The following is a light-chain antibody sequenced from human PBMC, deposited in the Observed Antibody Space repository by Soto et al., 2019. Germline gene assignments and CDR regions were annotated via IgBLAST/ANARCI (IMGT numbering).Light chain of an antibody. J-gene: IGKJ1*01. V-gene: IGKV1-5*03. CDR3: QQYNSDSRT. Sequence: DIPMTQSPSTLSASVGDRVTITCRASQSISAWLAWYQQKPGKAPKLLIYKASTLESGVPSRFSGSGSGTEFTPTISSLQPDDFATYYCQQYNSDSRTFGQGTKVEIK. CDR1: QSISAW. CDR2: KAS.